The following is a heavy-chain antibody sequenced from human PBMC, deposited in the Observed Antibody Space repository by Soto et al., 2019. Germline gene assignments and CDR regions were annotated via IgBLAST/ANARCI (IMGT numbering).Heavy chain of an antibody. V-gene: IGHV4-34*09. J-gene: IGHJ4*02. Sequence: PSETLSLTCAVYGGSFSGYYWSWIRQPPGKGLEWIGYIYYSENTYYNPSLKSRVTISVDTSKNQFSLKVSSVTAADTAVYYCARAMGATVTTKSDYFDYWGQGTLVTVSS. D-gene: IGHD4-17*01. CDR2: IYYSENT. CDR3: ARAMGATVTTKSDYFDY. CDR1: GGSFSGYY.